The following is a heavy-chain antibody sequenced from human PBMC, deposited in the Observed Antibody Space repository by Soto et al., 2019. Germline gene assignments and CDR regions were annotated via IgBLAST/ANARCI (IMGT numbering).Heavy chain of an antibody. CDR2: SYYSGTT. Sequence: PSETLSLTCPVSGASISVHSYYWTWIRQPPGKGLEWIGSSYYSGTTYFNPSLKSRATISVDPSKHQFYLRLTSVTAADTAIDYCTRRYNWNYNYFDPWGPGALVTVSS. V-gene: IGHV4-39*01. J-gene: IGHJ5*02. CDR3: TRRYNWNYNYFDP. D-gene: IGHD1-20*01. CDR1: GASISVHSYY.